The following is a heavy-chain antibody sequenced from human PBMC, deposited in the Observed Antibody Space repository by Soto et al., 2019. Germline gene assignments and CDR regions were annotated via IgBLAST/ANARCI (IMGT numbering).Heavy chain of an antibody. CDR2: ISSSSSVI. CDR3: ARDLSWGSNWYYYMDV. Sequence: DVQLVESGGGLVQPGGSLRLSCATSGFILSACAMNWVRQAPGKRLEWVSYISSSSSVIDYADSVKGRFTVSRDNARNSLYLQMNSLRAEDTAVYYCARDLSWGSNWYYYMDVWGKGTTVTVSS. V-gene: IGHV3-48*01. CDR1: GFILSACA. D-gene: IGHD7-27*01. J-gene: IGHJ6*03.